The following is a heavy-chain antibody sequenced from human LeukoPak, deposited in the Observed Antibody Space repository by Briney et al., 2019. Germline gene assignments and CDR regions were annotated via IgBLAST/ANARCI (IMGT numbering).Heavy chain of an antibody. J-gene: IGHJ4*02. CDR3: AKDMETTVVTPTFDY. CDR1: GFTFDDYA. CDR2: ISWSSATI. D-gene: IGHD4-23*01. V-gene: IGHV3-9*01. Sequence: GRSLRLSCAASGFTFDDYAMHWVRQAPGKGLEWVSGISWSSATIGYADSVEGRFTISRDNAKNSLYLQMNSLRAEDTALYYCAKDMETTVVTPTFDYWGQGTLVTVSS.